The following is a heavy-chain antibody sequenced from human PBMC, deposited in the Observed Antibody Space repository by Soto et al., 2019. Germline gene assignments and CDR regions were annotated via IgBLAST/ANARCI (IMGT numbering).Heavy chain of an antibody. Sequence: GSLRLSCAASGFTVSSNYMSWVRQAPGKGLEWVSVIYSGGSTYYADSVKGRFTISRHNSKNTLYLQMNSLRAEDTAVYYCARDHIGDYGSTNWFDPWGQGTLVTVSS. D-gene: IGHD4-17*01. CDR1: GFTVSSNY. J-gene: IGHJ5*02. V-gene: IGHV3-53*04. CDR3: ARDHIGDYGSTNWFDP. CDR2: IYSGGST.